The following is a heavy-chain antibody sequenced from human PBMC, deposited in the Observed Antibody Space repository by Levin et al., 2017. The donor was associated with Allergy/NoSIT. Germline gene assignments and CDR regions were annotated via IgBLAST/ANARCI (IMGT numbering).Heavy chain of an antibody. V-gene: IGHV3-30-3*01. D-gene: IGHD3-10*01. J-gene: IGHJ3*02. CDR2: ISYDGGNK. Sequence: GGSLRLSCAASGFTFSNYAMHWVRQAPGKGLEWVALISYDGGNKYYADSVKGRFTISRDNSKNTLYLQMNTLRAEDPAVYYGARAKRGADVFDIWGQGTMVTVSS. CDR1: GFTFSNYA. CDR3: ARAKRGADVFDI.